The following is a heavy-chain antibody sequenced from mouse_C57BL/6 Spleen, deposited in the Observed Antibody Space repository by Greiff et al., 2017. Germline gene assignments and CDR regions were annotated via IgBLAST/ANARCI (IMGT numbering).Heavy chain of an antibody. D-gene: IGHD1-1*01. V-gene: IGHV1-81*01. CDR3: ARRYYGGGFAY. Sequence: VKLVESGAELARPGASVKLSCKASGYTFTSSGISWVKQRTGQGLEWIGEIYPRSGNTYYNEKFKGKATLPADKSSSTAYMELRSLTSEDSAVYFCARRYYGGGFAYWGQGTLVTVSA. CDR2: IYPRSGNT. J-gene: IGHJ3*01. CDR1: GYTFTSSG.